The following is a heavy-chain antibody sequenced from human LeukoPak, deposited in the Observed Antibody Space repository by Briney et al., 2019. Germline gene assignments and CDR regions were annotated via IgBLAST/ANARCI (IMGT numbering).Heavy chain of an antibody. J-gene: IGHJ4*02. CDR2: IYYSGST. CDR3: ARSMAARPFDY. V-gene: IGHV4-59*01. CDR1: GGSISSYY. D-gene: IGHD6-6*01. Sequence: PSETLSLTCTVSGGSISSYYWSWIRQPPGKGLEWIGYIYYSGSTNYNPSLKSRVTISVDTSKNQLSLKLSSVTAAHTAVYYCARSMAARPFDYWGQGTLVTVPS.